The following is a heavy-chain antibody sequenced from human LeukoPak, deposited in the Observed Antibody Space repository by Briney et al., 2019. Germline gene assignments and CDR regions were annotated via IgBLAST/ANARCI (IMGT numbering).Heavy chain of an antibody. J-gene: IGHJ4*02. CDR2: ISNNGGYT. V-gene: IGHV3-23*01. Sequence: GGSLRLSCAASGFTFSSSAMSWVRQAPGKGLEWVSAISNNGGYTYYADSVQGRFTISRDNSKSTLCLQMNSLRDEDTAVYYCARNHFEDYWGQGTLVTVSS. CDR3: ARNHFEDY. CDR1: GFTFSSSA. D-gene: IGHD3-9*01.